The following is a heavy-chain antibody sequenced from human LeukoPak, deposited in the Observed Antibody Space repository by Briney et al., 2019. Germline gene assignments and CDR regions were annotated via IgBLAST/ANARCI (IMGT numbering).Heavy chain of an antibody. D-gene: IGHD6-13*01. CDR3: ARGASSWYY. CDR2: ISRSGSTI. J-gene: IGHJ4*02. Sequence: GGALRLSCAASGVTFSDYYMSWIRQAPGEGLEWGSYISRSGSTIYYADSVKGRFNTSRANAKHSLYLQLNSLSAEDTAVYSCARGASSWYYWGPGTLVTVSS. V-gene: IGHV3-11*01. CDR1: GVTFSDYY.